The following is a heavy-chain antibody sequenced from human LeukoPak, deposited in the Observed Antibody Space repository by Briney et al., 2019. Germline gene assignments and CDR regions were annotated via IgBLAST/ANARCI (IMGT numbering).Heavy chain of an antibody. J-gene: IGHJ4*02. V-gene: IGHV3-7*01. CDR2: IKQDGSEK. CDR3: AREYTAMAYDY. D-gene: IGHD5-18*01. Sequence: GGSLRLSCAASGFTFSSYWMSWVRQAPGKGLEWVANIKQDGSEKYYVDSVKGRFTISRDNAKNSLFLQMNNLRVDDSAVYYCAREYTAMAYDYWGQGNLVTVSS. CDR1: GFTFSSYW.